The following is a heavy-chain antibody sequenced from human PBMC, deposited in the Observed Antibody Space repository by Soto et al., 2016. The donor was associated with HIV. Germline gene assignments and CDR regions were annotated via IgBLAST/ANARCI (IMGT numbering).Heavy chain of an antibody. CDR3: VKGSVYNVRGHFDS. CDR1: KFTFSTYA. Sequence: EVQLVESGGDLVKPGGSLRLSCAASKFTFSTYAMSWVRQAPGKGLEWVSGISGSGISSHYRNSVKGRFTISRDNSKNTLYLQMNSLTVEDTAVYYCVKGSVYNVRGHFDSWGLGTLVTVSS. V-gene: IGHV3-23*04. D-gene: IGHD3-10*02. J-gene: IGHJ4*02. CDR2: ISGSGISS.